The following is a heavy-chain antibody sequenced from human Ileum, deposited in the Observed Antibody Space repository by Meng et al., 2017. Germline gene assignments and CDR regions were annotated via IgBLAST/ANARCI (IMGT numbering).Heavy chain of an antibody. CDR2: IFYTGAT. J-gene: IGHJ4*02. V-gene: IGHV4-30-4*08. Sequence: QLRLQESGPGLVKPSETLSLTCSVSSGSFTNNNYYWVWIRRPPGKGLEWIGYIFYTGATYSNPSLKSRVTVSLDTSKSQFSLKLSSVTAADTAIYYCVSERRRSYFFDYWGQGTLVTVSS. CDR1: SGSFTNNNYY. CDR3: VSERRRSYFFDY.